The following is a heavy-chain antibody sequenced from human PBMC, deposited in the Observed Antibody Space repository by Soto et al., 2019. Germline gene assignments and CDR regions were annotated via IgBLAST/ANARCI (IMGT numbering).Heavy chain of an antibody. CDR2: INPSGGST. V-gene: IGHV1-46*01. J-gene: IGHJ3*02. CDR3: ARGGSGSTSSPEAFDI. CDR1: GYTFISRY. D-gene: IGHD2-2*01. Sequence: ASVKVSCKASGYTFISRYIHWVRQAPGQGLEWMGIINPSGGSTTYAQKFQGRVTMTRDTSTSTGYMELSSLRSEDTAVYYCARGGSGSTSSPEAFDIWCQGTMVTVSS.